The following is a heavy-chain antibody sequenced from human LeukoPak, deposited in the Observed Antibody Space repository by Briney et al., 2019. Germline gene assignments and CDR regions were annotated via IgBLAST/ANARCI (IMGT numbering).Heavy chain of an antibody. J-gene: IGHJ4*02. V-gene: IGHV4-59*01. D-gene: IGHD7-27*01. CDR3: ARGANWGSPDY. Sequence: PSETLSLTCSVSGNSITMFYWSWVRQPPGRGLEWIGDFYFSGTTNYNPSLKSRVTISLDTSKNQFSLKLSSVTAADTAVYYCARGANWGSPDYWGQGTLVTVSS. CDR2: FYFSGTT. CDR1: GNSITMFY.